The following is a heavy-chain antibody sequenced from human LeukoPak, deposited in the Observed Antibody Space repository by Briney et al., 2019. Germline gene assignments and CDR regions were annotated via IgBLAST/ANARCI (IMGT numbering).Heavy chain of an antibody. CDR1: GGTFSSYA. CDR2: IIPIFGTA. J-gene: IGHJ4*02. CDR3: ARDRATGVDY. V-gene: IGHV1-69*05. Sequence: GASVTVSCKASGGTFSSYAISWVRQAPGQGLEWMGGIIPIFGTANYAQKFQGRITMTMATSISTAYMELRSLRSDDTAVYYCARDRATGVDYWGQGTQVTVSS.